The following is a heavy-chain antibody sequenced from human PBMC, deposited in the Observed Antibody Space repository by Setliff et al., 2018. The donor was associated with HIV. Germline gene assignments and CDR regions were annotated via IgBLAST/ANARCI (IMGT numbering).Heavy chain of an antibody. Sequence: ASVKVSCKTSGDTFTSYDINWVRQAAGHGLEWMGWMTPYSGNTGYAQKFQGRVSMTRNTSISTVYMELSSLRSEDTAVYYCARAGRSGSYNHYYYYYMDVWGKGTTVTVSS. CDR2: MTPYSGNT. CDR3: ARAGRSGSYNHYYYYYMDV. V-gene: IGHV1-8*02. D-gene: IGHD1-26*01. CDR1: GDTFTSYD. J-gene: IGHJ6*03.